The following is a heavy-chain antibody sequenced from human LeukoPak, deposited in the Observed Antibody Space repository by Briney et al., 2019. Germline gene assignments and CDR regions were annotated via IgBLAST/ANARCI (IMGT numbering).Heavy chain of an antibody. Sequence: PSETLSLTCTVSGGSISSYYWSWIRQPPGKGLEWIGYIYYSGSTNYNPSLKSRVTISVDTSKNQFSLKLSSVTAADTAVYYCARSVPTGPPGSYWGQGTLVTVSP. D-gene: IGHD3-9*01. CDR2: IYYSGST. CDR1: GGSISSYY. V-gene: IGHV4-59*01. J-gene: IGHJ4*02. CDR3: ARSVPTGPPGSY.